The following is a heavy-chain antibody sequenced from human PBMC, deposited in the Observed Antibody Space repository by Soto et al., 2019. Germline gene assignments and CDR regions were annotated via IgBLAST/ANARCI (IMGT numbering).Heavy chain of an antibody. Sequence: QVQLVQSGAEVKKPGSSVKVSCKTSGVSFNNNGIGWVRQAPGHGLEWMGGVSPPSRTSNYARKFQGRISITADASTGTVNMELSSLTSEDTAQYYCAIVLYYGSGSDSPYGMDVWGQGTTVTVSS. J-gene: IGHJ6*02. CDR1: GVSFNNNG. D-gene: IGHD3-10*01. CDR2: VSPPSRTS. CDR3: AIVLYYGSGSDSPYGMDV. V-gene: IGHV1-69*01.